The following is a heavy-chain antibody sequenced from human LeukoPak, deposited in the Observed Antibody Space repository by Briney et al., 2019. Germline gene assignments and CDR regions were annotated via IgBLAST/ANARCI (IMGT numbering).Heavy chain of an antibody. J-gene: IGHJ3*02. V-gene: IGHV4-59*01. CDR2: IYYSGST. CDR3: ARVFDAFDI. Sequence: PSETLSLTCTVSGGSISSYYWSWIQQPPGKGLEWIGYIYYSGSTNYNPSLKSRVTISVDTSKNQFSLKLSSVTAADTAVYYCARVFDAFDIWGQGTMVTVSS. CDR1: GGSISSYY.